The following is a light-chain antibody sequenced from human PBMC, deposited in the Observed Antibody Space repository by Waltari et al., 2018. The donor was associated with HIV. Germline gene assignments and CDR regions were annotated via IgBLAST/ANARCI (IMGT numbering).Light chain of an antibody. V-gene: IGLV2-14*01. J-gene: IGLJ1*01. CDR2: QVN. CDR3: SSFAAGGTQV. CDR1: SSVVGVYRS. Sequence: QSALTQPAPASGPPGLSTTPSCSGTSSVVGVYRSAPWYQLHPGKAPQLLIFQVNNRPSGVSIRFSGSKSGNTASLTISGLQTEDEGDYYCSSFAAGGTQVFGTGTKVTV.